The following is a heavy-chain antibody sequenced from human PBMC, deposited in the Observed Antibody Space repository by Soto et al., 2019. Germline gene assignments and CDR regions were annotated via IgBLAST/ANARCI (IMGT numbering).Heavy chain of an antibody. Sequence: SETLSLTCTVSGGSVSSGSYYWSWIRQPPGKGLEWIGYIYYSGSTNYNPSLKSRVTISVDTSKNQFSLKLSSVTASDTAVYYCSRLLRHHYYAMDVSCQGT. CDR1: GGSVSSGSYY. J-gene: IGHJ6*02. CDR2: IYYSGST. V-gene: IGHV4-61*01. CDR3: SRLLRHHYYAMDV.